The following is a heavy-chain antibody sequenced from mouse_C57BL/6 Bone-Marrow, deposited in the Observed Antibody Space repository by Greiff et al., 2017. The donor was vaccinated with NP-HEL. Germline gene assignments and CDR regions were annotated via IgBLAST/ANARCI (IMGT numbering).Heavy chain of an antibody. CDR3: TRGGCRGYFDY. Sequence: EVKVEESGGGLVQDGGERKGEGGEEGGRCSVAGVGGGGESAEKGLEWVAEIRNKANNHATYYAESVKGRFTISRDDSKSSVYLQMNSLRAEDTGIYYCTRGGCRGYFDYWGQGTTLTVSS. J-gene: IGHJ2*01. V-gene: IGHV6-6*01. CDR1: GGRCSVAG. CDR2: IRNKANNHAT. D-gene: IGHD3-1*01.